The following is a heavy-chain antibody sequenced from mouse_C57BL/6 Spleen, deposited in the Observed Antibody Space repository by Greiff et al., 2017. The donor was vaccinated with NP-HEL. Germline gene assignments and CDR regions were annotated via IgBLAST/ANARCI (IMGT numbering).Heavy chain of an antibody. CDR1: GYTFTDYN. D-gene: IGHD2-1*01. CDR2: INPNNGGT. V-gene: IGHV1-18*01. CDR3: ARGYGNYDWYFDV. Sequence: VQLQQSGPELVKPGASVKIPCKASGYTFTDYNMDWVKQSHGKSLEWIGDINPNNGGTIYTQKFKGKATVTVDKSSSTAYMELRSLTSEDTAVYYCARGYGNYDWYFDVWGTGTTVTVSS. J-gene: IGHJ1*03.